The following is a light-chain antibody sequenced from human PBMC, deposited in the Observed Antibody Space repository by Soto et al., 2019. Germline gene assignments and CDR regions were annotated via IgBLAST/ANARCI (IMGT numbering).Light chain of an antibody. CDR1: SSDVGGYNY. J-gene: IGLJ2*01. CDR3: RSYTSSSTVV. CDR2: DVS. Sequence: QSALTQPASASGSPGQSITISCTGTSSDVGGYNYVSWYQQHPGKAPKLMIYDVSNRPPGVSNLFSGSKSGNTASLTSAGLQAEDEDDYYCRSYTSSSTVVFGGGTKLTVL. V-gene: IGLV2-14*01.